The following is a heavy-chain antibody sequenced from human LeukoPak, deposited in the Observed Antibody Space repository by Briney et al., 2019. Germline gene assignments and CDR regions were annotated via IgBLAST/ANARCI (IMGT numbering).Heavy chain of an antibody. D-gene: IGHD4-17*01. CDR1: GFTVSSNY. CDR3: ARVLGDYGDYIPPGAFDI. J-gene: IGHJ3*02. CDR2: IYSGGST. Sequence: GGSLRLSCAASGFTVSSNYMSWVRQAPGKGLEWVSVIYSGGSTYYADSVKGRFTISRDNSKNTLYLQMNSLRAEDTAVYYCARVLGDYGDYIPPGAFDIWGQGTMVTVSS. V-gene: IGHV3-66*01.